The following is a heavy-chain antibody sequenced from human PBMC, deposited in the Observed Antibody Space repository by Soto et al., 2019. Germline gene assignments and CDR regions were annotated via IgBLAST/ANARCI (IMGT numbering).Heavy chain of an antibody. CDR3: AKDTANVDYYYYGMDV. V-gene: IGHV3-23*01. CDR1: GFSFVNYA. D-gene: IGHD2-21*01. Sequence: PGGSLRLACAASGFSFVNYAMNWVRQAPGKGLEWVSGLSGSGTSTYYADSVKGRFTISRDNSRDTLFLQMNSLTADDTAVYYCAKDTANVDYYYYGMDVWGQGTTVTVSS. J-gene: IGHJ6*02. CDR2: LSGSGTST.